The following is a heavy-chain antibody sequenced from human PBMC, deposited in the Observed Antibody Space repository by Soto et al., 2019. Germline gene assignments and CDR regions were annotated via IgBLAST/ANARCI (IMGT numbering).Heavy chain of an antibody. CDR3: ARLHCNSPNCVPLDP. V-gene: IGHV4-39*01. Sequence: SETLSLTCTVSGGSISSVSYYWGWIRQPPGKGLEWIGSIYYSGSAYYSPSLKSRVTMSVDTSKNQLSLKLSSVTAVDTAVYYCARLHCNSPNCVPLDPWGQGTLVTVSS. D-gene: IGHD2-2*01. CDR1: GGSISSVSYY. J-gene: IGHJ5*02. CDR2: IYYSGSA.